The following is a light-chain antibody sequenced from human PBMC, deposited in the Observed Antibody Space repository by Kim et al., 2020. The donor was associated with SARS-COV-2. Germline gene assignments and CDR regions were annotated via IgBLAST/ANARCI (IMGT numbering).Light chain of an antibody. CDR1: KIGDKY. CDR2: ENS. CDR3: QAWDTRVV. J-gene: IGLJ2*01. Sequence: SVAPGPTSRITCSGRKIGDKYASWYQQKPGQSPVLVIYENSKRPSGIPERFSGSNSGNTATLTISGTQAMDEADYYCQAWDTRVVFGGGTQLTVL. V-gene: IGLV3-1*01.